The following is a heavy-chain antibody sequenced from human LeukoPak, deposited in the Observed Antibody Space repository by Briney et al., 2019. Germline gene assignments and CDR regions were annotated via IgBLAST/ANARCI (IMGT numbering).Heavy chain of an antibody. CDR1: GGTFSSYA. D-gene: IGHD2-2*02. V-gene: IGHV1-69*05. J-gene: IGHJ6*03. CDR3: ARVGVVPAAIGGGWYYYMDV. CDR2: IIPIFGTA. Sequence: SSVKVSCKASGGTFSSYAISWVRQAPGQGLEWMGGIIPIFGTANYAQKFQGRVTITTDESTSTAYMELSSLRSEDTAVYYCARVGVVPAAIGGGWYYYMDVWGKGTTVTVSS.